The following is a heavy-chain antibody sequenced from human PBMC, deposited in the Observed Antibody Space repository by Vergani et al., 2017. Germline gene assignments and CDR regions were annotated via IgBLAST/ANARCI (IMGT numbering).Heavy chain of an antibody. J-gene: IGHJ2*01. V-gene: IGHV5-10-1*01. CDR1: GYSFTSYW. Sequence: EVQLVQSGAEVKKPGESLRISCKGSGYSFTSYWISWVRQMPGKGLEWMGRIDPSDSYTNYSPSFQSHVTISADKSISTAYLQWSSLKASDTAMYYCARHRRPRYYPLHFDLWGRGTLVTVSS. CDR3: ARHRRPRYYPLHFDL. CDR2: IDPSDSYT. D-gene: IGHD3-10*01.